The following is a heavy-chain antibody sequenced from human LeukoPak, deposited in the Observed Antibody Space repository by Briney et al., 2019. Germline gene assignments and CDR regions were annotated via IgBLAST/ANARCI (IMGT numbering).Heavy chain of an antibody. Sequence: GGSLRLSCEASGFPFSSYSMNWVRQAPGKGLEWVSYIRSSSTRIYYADSVKGRFTVSRDNAKNSMYLQMTSLGAEDTAVYYCARVNKPADYEYYGLDVWGQGTTVTISS. CDR1: GFPFSSYS. CDR2: IRSSSTRI. D-gene: IGHD1/OR15-1a*01. CDR3: ARVNKPADYEYYGLDV. J-gene: IGHJ6*02. V-gene: IGHV3-48*01.